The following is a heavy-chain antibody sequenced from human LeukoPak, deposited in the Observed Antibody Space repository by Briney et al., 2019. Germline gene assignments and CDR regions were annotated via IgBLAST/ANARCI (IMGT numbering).Heavy chain of an antibody. D-gene: IGHD4-23*01. V-gene: IGHV3-23*01. CDR1: GFTFSTYA. CDR3: AKALYGGHDY. J-gene: IGHJ4*02. Sequence: GGSLRLSCAASGFTFSTYAMSWVRQAPGKGLECVSALSGNGNTIYYADSVKGRFTISRDNSKNTLSLQMNRLRAEDTAVYYCAKALYGGHDYWGQGTLVTVSS. CDR2: LSGNGNTI.